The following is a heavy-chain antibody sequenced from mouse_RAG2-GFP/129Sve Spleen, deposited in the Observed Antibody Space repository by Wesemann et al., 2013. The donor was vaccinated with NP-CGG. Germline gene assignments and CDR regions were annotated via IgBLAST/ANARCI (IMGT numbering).Heavy chain of an antibody. V-gene: IGHV1S137*01. D-gene: IGHD2-10*02. CDR2: ISTYYGDA. CDR3: AREGYGNYDY. Sequence: QVQLQQSGAELVRPGVSVKISCKGSGYTFTDYAMHWVKQSHAKSLEWIGVISTYYGDASYNQKFKGKATMTVDKSSSTAYMQLSSLTSEDSAVYYCAREGYGNYDYWGQGTTLTVSS. J-gene: IGHJ2*01. CDR1: GYTFTDYA.